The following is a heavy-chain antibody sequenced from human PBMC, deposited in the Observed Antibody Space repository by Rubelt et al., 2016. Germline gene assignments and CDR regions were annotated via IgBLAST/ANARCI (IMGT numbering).Heavy chain of an antibody. Sequence: QVQLQESGPGLVKPSATLSLTCTVSGGSISSYYWIWIRQPPGKGLEWIGHVYDRGTATYNTSPKSRVTLSVDRSKNKCSLKLNALTAADTAVYFCARDGGSSGWYDYWGQGTLVTVSS. J-gene: IGHJ4*02. V-gene: IGHV4-59*01. CDR3: ARDGGSSGWYDY. CDR2: VYDRGTA. D-gene: IGHD6-19*01. CDR1: GGSISSYY.